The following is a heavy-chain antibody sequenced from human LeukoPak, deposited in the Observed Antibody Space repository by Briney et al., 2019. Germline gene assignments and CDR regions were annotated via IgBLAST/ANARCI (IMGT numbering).Heavy chain of an antibody. CDR3: VKDEVYLDSGGYPTPDTTLDY. CDR1: GFTFNDFG. V-gene: IGHV3-30*02. Sequence: GGSLRLSCAASGFTFNDFGMHWVRQAPGKGLEWVAFIWYDGSNKYYADSVRDRFTVSRDNSKNTVYLQMNSLRVEDTAVYYCVKDEVYLDSGGYPTPDTTLDYWGQGTLVTVSS. J-gene: IGHJ4*02. CDR2: IWYDGSNK. D-gene: IGHD3-22*01.